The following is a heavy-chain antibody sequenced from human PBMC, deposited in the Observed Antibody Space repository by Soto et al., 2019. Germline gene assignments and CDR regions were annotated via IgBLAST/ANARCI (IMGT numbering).Heavy chain of an antibody. V-gene: IGHV5-51*01. J-gene: IGHJ4*02. CDR3: ARARGSYYWTFPGYDF. CDR2: IYPIDSDT. CDR1: GYTFTSYW. Sequence: GESLKISCKGSGYTFTSYWIGWVRQMPGKGLEWMGIIYPIDSDTRYSPSFQGQVTISADKSISTAYLQWSNLKASDTAMYYCARARGSYYWTFPGYDFWGQGTLVTVS. D-gene: IGHD3-10*01.